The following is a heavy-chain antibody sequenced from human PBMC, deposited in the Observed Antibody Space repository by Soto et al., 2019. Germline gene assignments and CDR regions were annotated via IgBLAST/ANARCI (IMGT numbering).Heavy chain of an antibody. CDR3: ARASMGTLDY. CDR1: GFTFSRYW. V-gene: IGHV3-74*01. J-gene: IGHJ4*02. D-gene: IGHD7-27*01. CDR2: INTDGSVT. Sequence: GGSLRLSCAASGFTFSRYWMYRVRQDPGKGLVWASRINTDGSVTNYADSVKGRFTISRDNAKNTLYLQMNSLRAEDTAVYYCARASMGTLDYWGQGNVVTVSS.